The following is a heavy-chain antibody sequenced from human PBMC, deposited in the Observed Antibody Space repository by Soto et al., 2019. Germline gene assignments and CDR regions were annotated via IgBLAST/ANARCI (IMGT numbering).Heavy chain of an antibody. Sequence: QLQLQESGPGLVKPSETLSLTCTVSGGSISSSSYYWGWIRQPPGKGLEWIGSIYYSGSTYYNPSLKSRVTISVDTSKNQFSLKLTSVTAADTAVYYCARLWTGKLRYFDWFENDYWGQGTLVTVSS. D-gene: IGHD3-9*01. CDR1: GGSISSSSYY. V-gene: IGHV4-39*01. CDR2: IYYSGST. CDR3: ARLWTGKLRYFDWFENDY. J-gene: IGHJ4*02.